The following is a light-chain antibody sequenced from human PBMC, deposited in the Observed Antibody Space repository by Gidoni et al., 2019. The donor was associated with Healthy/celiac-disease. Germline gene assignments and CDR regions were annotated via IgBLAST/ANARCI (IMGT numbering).Light chain of an antibody. CDR1: SLRSYY. V-gene: IGLV3-19*01. Sequence: SSALTPAPAVSVALGQTVSSTCQSDSLRSYYASWYQQTPGQAPVLVSYGKNNRPSGTPDRFSGSSSGNTASLTITGAQAEDEADYYCNSRDSSGPVVFGGGTKLTVL. CDR3: NSRDSSGPVV. J-gene: IGLJ2*01. CDR2: GKN.